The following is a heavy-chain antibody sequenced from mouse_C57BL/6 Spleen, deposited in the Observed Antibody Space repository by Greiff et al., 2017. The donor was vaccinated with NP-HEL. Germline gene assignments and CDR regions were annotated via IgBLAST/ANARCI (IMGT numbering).Heavy chain of an antibody. CDR3: TRSGYYGG. CDR1: GYTFTDYE. V-gene: IGHV1-15*01. CDR2: VDPETGGT. Sequence: QVQLQQSGAELVRPGASVTLSCKASGYTFTDYEMHWVKQTPVHGLEWIGAVDPETGGTAYNQKFKGKAILTADKSSSTAYMELRSLTSEDSAVYYCTRSGYYGGWGQGTSVTVSS. D-gene: IGHD1-1*01. J-gene: IGHJ4*01.